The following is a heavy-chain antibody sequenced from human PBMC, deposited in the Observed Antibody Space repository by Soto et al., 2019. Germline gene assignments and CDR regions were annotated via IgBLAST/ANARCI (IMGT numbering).Heavy chain of an antibody. Sequence: EGQVVDSGGGLVQPGGSLRLCCAASGFIFTSYWMSWVRQAPGKGLEWVASIKHDGNEKYYVDPVKGRFTISRDNAKNSVYLQMNSLRAEDTAVYYCARVRYYDRNFDYWGQGTLVTVSS. CDR2: IKHDGNEK. CDR3: ARVRYYDRNFDY. CDR1: GFIFTSYW. V-gene: IGHV3-7*05. D-gene: IGHD3-16*01. J-gene: IGHJ4*02.